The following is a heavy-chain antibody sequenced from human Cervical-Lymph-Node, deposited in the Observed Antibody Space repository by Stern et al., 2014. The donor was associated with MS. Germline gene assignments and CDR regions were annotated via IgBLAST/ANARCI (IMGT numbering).Heavy chain of an antibody. J-gene: IGHJ4*02. D-gene: IGHD6-19*01. CDR3: AREGYSSGWPTFDS. CDR1: GITFSSYW. CDR2: IHSDGSST. V-gene: IGHV3-74*01. Sequence: VQLVQSGGGLVQPGGSLRLSCAASGITFSSYWMHWVRQAPGKGLVWVSRIHSDGSSTSYADSVKGRFTISRDSAKNTLYLQMNSLRAEDTAVYYCAREGYSSGWPTFDSWGQGTLVTVSS.